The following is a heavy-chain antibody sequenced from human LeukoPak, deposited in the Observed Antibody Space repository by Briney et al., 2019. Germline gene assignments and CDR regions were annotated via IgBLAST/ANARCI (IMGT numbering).Heavy chain of an antibody. CDR2: INPNSGGT. J-gene: IGHJ6*03. Sequence: GASVKVSCKASGYTFTGYYMHWVRQAPGRGLEWMGWINPNSGGTNYAQKFQGRVTMTRDTSISTAYMELSRLRSDDTAVYYCARDRYPLYYYYMDVWGKGTTVTVSS. D-gene: IGHD1-14*01. CDR3: ARDRYPLYYYYMDV. V-gene: IGHV1-2*02. CDR1: GYTFTGYY.